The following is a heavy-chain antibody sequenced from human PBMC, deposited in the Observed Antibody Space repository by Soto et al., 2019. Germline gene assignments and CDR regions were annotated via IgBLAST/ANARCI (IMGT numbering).Heavy chain of an antibody. D-gene: IGHD3-10*01. CDR1: GITFSNNW. CDR2: IKPDGSEK. Sequence: GGSLRLSCVASGITFSNNWMTWVRQAPGKGLEWVANIKPDGSEKYYVDSVKGRFTISRDTTKNSLYLQMDSLRVEDTAVYYCANSQWGVAGIDYWGQGTKVTVSS. V-gene: IGHV3-7*01. CDR3: ANSQWGVAGIDY. J-gene: IGHJ4*02.